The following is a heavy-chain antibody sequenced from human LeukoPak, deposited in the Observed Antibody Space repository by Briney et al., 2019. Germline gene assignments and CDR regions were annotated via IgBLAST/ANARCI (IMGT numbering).Heavy chain of an antibody. CDR3: ARVGVAVAGHVGYFDY. D-gene: IGHD6-19*01. CDR1: GGSISSSSYY. J-gene: IGHJ4*02. V-gene: IGHV4-39*01. Sequence: SETLSLTCTVSGGSISSSSYYWGWIRQPPGKGLEWIGSIYYSGSTYYNPSLKSRVTISVDTSKNQFSLKLSSVTAADTAVYYCARVGVAVAGHVGYFDYWGQGTLVTVSS. CDR2: IYYSGST.